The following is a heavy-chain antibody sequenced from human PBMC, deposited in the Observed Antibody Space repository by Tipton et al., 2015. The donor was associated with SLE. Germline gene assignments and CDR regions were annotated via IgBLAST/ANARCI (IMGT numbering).Heavy chain of an antibody. CDR1: GYSIGTGYY. CDR2: IYHTGST. CDR3: ARGLEWSGVDS. J-gene: IGHJ4*02. Sequence: TLSLTSAVSGYSIGTGYYWVWIRQSPGKGLEWIGNIYHTGSTYYSPSLRGRVTISMDTSKNQFSLKLNSVTAADTAVYYCARGLEWSGVDSWGQGTLVRVSS. D-gene: IGHD1-1*01. V-gene: IGHV4-38-2*01.